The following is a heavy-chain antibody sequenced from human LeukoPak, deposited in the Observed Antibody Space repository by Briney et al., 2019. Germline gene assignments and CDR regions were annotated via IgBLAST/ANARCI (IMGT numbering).Heavy chain of an antibody. Sequence: GGSLILSCAASGFTFSSNYMSWVRQAPGKGLEWVSVIYSGGSTYYADSVKGRFTISRDNSKNTLYLQMNSLRAEDTAVYYCARDSYCSSTSCEYYYYGMDVWGKGTTVTVSS. CDR1: GFTFSSNY. CDR3: ARDSYCSSTSCEYYYYGMDV. D-gene: IGHD2-2*01. V-gene: IGHV3-53*01. CDR2: IYSGGST. J-gene: IGHJ6*04.